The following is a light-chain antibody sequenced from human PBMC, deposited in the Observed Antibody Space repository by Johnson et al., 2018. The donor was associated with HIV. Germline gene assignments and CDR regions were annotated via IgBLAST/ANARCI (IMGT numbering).Light chain of an antibody. CDR1: SSNIGKNY. V-gene: IGLV1-51*01. CDR3: GTWDSSLSSYV. Sequence: QSVLTQPPSVSAAPGQKVTISCSGSSSNIGKNYVSWYQQLPGKVPKLLIYENNKRPSGIPDRFSGSKSGTSATLGITGLQTGDEADYYCGTWDSSLSSYVFGTGTKVTVL. CDR2: ENN. J-gene: IGLJ1*01.